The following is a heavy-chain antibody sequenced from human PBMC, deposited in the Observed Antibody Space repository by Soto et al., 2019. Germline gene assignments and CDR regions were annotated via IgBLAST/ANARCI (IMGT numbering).Heavy chain of an antibody. CDR3: ARGWYYFDF. CDR1: VEPMTGGYY. Sequence: PSETLSLTCDVSVEPMTGGYYWGWIRQSPGKGLEWIGSIYYGGTTYYDPSLRSRLAISIDTSKNQFSLRLSSVTAADTALYSCARGWYYFDFWGQGTLVTVSS. D-gene: IGHD2-15*01. CDR2: IYYGGTT. V-gene: IGHV4-38-2*01. J-gene: IGHJ4*02.